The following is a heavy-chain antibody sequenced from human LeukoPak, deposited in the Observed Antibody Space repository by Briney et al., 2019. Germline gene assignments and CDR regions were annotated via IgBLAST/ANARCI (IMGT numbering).Heavy chain of an antibody. V-gene: IGHV3-48*03. CDR3: ARFAAGGSYYYYMDV. CDR1: GFTFSYYN. J-gene: IGHJ6*03. CDR2: ISSSSTTI. D-gene: IGHD6-25*01. Sequence: GGSLRLSCAASGFTFSYYNMNWVRQAPGKGLEWVSYISSSSTTINYADSVKGRFTISRDNAKNSLYLQMNSLRADDTAVYYCARFAAGGSYYYYMDVWGKGTTVTVSS.